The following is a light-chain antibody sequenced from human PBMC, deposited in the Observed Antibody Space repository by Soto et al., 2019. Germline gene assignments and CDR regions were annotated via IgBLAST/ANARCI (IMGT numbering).Light chain of an antibody. Sequence: EMVMTQSPATLSVSPGERVTLSCRASESVHSNLAWYQQKPGQGPSLLIYYASTRVTGVPDRFSGSGSGTEFPLTIGSLQSEDFGVYYCQHYSNWPPTFGPGTKVEIK. CDR2: YAS. V-gene: IGKV3-15*01. CDR3: QHYSNWPPT. J-gene: IGKJ3*01. CDR1: ESVHSN.